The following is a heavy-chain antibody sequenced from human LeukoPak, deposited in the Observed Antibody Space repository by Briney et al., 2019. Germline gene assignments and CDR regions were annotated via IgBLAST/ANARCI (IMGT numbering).Heavy chain of an antibody. CDR3: AGGLYGGVFDN. Sequence: GGSLRLSCVLSGFTFRNYAMNWVRQAPGKGLDWISDISTGSDSTYHIESVRGRFTISRDNSKNTLYLQMNSLRLDDTAVYYCAGGLYGGVFDNWGQGTLVTVSS. CDR1: GFTFRNYA. D-gene: IGHD4/OR15-4a*01. J-gene: IGHJ4*02. CDR2: ISTGSDST. V-gene: IGHV3-23*01.